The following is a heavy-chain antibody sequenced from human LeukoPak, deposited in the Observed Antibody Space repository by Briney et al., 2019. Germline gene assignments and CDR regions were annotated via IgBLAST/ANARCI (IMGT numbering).Heavy chain of an antibody. V-gene: IGHV3-30*02. CDR2: IRYDGSNK. CDR3: AKHQSHYGDLGH. D-gene: IGHD4-17*01. Sequence: GGSLRLSCAASGFTFSSYGMHWVRQAPGEGLEWVAFIRYDGSNKYYADSVKGRFTISRDNSKNTLYLQMNSLRAEDTAVYYCAKHQSHYGDLGHWGQGTLVTVSS. CDR1: GFTFSSYG. J-gene: IGHJ4*02.